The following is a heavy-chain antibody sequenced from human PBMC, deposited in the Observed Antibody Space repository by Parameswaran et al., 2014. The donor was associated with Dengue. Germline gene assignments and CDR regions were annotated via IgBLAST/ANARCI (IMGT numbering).Heavy chain of an antibody. CDR3: ARDGVGATDIDY. V-gene: IGHV1-69*04. J-gene: IGHJ4*02. CDR2: IIPILGIA. D-gene: IGHD1-26*01. Sequence: VRQMPGKGLEWMGRIIPILGIANYAQKFQGRVTITADKSTSTAYMELSSLRSEDTAVYYCARDGVGATDIDYWGQGTLVTVSS.